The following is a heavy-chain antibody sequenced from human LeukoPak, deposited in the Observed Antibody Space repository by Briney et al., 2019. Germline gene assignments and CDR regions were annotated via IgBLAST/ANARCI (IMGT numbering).Heavy chain of an antibody. J-gene: IGHJ4*02. V-gene: IGHV3-23*01. D-gene: IGHD5-24*01. CDR1: GFTFSSYG. CDR2: FSGSGGGT. CDR3: ARSGYNRFDY. Sequence: EPGGSLRLSCAASGFTFSSYGMSWVRQAPGKGLEWVSAFSGSGGGTYYADSVKGRFTISRDNSKSTLYLQMTSLRAEDTAVYYCARSGYNRFDYWGQGTLVTVSS.